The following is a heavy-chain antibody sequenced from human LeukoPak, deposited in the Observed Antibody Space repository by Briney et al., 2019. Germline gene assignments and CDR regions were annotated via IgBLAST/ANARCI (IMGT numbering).Heavy chain of an antibody. V-gene: IGHV5-51*01. D-gene: IGHD5-24*01. CDR2: IYPGDSDT. CDR1: GYGMSRYR. J-gene: IGHJ6*02. CDR3: ARQMATMGQYYYYGMDV. Sequence: DCMKLCCKGSGYGMSRYRIGWVSQMTGKGLEWMGIIYPGDSDTRYSPSFQGQVTISADKSISTAYLQWSSLKASDTAMYYCARQMATMGQYYYYGMDVWGQGTTVTVSS.